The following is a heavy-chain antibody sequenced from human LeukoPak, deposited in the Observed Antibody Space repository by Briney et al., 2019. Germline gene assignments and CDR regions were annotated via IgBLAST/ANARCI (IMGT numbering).Heavy chain of an antibody. CDR3: ARGGTMIVVVSYYFDY. CDR1: GYTFTSYA. V-gene: IGHV1-3*01. Sequence: ASVKVSCKASGYTFTSYAMHWVRQAPGQRLEWVGWINAGNGNTKYSQKFQGRVTITRDTSASTAYMELSSLRSEDTAVYYCARGGTMIVVVSYYFDYWGQGTLVTVSS. J-gene: IGHJ4*02. CDR2: INAGNGNT. D-gene: IGHD3-22*01.